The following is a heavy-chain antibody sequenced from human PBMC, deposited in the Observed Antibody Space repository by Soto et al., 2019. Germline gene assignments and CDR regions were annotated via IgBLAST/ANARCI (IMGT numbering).Heavy chain of an antibody. CDR2: IYHSGST. D-gene: IGHD4-17*01. Sequence: QLQLQESGSGLVKPSQTLSLTCAVSGGSISSGGYSCNWIRQPPGKGLEWIGYIYHSGSTYYNPSLKSRVTISVDRSKNQFSLQLISVTAADTAVYYCARGVTTVTTFDYWGQGTLVTVSS. V-gene: IGHV4-30-2*01. J-gene: IGHJ4*02. CDR3: ARGVTTVTTFDY. CDR1: GGSISSGGYS.